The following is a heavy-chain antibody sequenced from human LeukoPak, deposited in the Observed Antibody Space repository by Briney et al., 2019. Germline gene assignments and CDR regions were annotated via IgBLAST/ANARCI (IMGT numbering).Heavy chain of an antibody. D-gene: IGHD1-26*01. V-gene: IGHV1-69*04. J-gene: IGHJ6*02. CDR3: ARAGTGKKYYSYGRDV. CDR1: GGTFSSYA. CDR2: IIPILGIA. Sequence: GASVKVSCKASGGTFSSYAISWVRQAPGQGLEWMGRIIPILGIANYAQKFQGRVTITADKSTSTAYMELSSLRSEDTAVYYCARAGTGKKYYSYGRDVGAKGPRSPSP.